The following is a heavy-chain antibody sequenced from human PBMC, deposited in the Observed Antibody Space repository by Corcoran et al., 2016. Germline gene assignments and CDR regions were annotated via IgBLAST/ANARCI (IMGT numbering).Heavy chain of an antibody. CDR2: MNPNSGNT. CDR3: ARGHFPDYYDSSGYYSFDY. J-gene: IGHJ4*02. CDR1: GYTFTSYD. Sequence: QVQLVQSGAEVKKPGASVKVSCKASGYTFTSYDINWVRQATGQGLEWMGWMNPNSGNTGYAQKFQGRVTMTRNTSISTAYMELSSLRSEDTAVYYFARGHFPDYYDSSGYYSFDYWGQGTLVTVSS. V-gene: IGHV1-8*01. D-gene: IGHD3-22*01.